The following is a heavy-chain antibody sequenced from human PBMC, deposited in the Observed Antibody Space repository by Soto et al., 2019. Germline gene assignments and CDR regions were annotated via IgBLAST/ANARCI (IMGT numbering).Heavy chain of an antibody. CDR3: ARGTLWNGYQFFDY. CDR1: GFTFSNYW. D-gene: IGHD3-3*01. Sequence: GGSLRLSCAAPGFTFSNYWMSWVRQAPGKGLEWVANIKTDGSEKYYVDFVKGRFTISRDNAKNSLYLQMNSLRAEDTVVYYCARGTLWNGYQFFDYWGQGTLVTVSS. CDR2: IKTDGSEK. J-gene: IGHJ4*02. V-gene: IGHV3-7*01.